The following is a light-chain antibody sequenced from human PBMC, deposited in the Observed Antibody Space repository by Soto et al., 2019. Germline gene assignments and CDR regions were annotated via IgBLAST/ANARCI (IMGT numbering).Light chain of an antibody. CDR2: QDS. V-gene: IGLV3-1*01. J-gene: IGLJ1*01. Sequence: SSELTQPPSVSVSPGQTASITCSGDKLGDKYACWYQQKPGQSPVLVIYQDSKRPSGIPERFSGSNSGNTATLPISGTQAMDEADYYCQAWDSSTGVFGTGTKLTVL. CDR3: QAWDSSTGV. CDR1: KLGDKY.